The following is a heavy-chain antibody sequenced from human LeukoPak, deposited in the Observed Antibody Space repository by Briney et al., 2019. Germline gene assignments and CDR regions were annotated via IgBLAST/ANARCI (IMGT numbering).Heavy chain of an antibody. CDR1: GFTFSDYA. J-gene: IGHJ4*02. Sequence: GGSLRLSCAASGFTFSDYAMHWVRQAPGKGLEWVAVISKDGSDKYYPGSVRGRFTISRDNSKNTIYLQMDSLRAEDTAIYYCARDYWWNYDYWGQGTLVAVSS. D-gene: IGHD1-7*01. CDR2: ISKDGSDK. V-gene: IGHV3-30-3*01. CDR3: ARDYWWNYDY.